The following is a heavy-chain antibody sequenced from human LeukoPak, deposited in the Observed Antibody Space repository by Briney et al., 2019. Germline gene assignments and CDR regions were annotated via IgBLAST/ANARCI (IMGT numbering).Heavy chain of an antibody. CDR2: IYPGDSDT. Sequence: GESLKISCKGSGYSFTSYWIGWVRQMPGKGLEWMGIIYPGDSDTRYSPSFQGQVTISADKSISTAYLQWSSLKASDTAMYYCAIIGLAVAGTGEAFDYWGQGTLVTVSS. CDR1: GYSFTSYW. V-gene: IGHV5-51*01. J-gene: IGHJ4*02. CDR3: AIIGLAVAGTGEAFDY. D-gene: IGHD6-19*01.